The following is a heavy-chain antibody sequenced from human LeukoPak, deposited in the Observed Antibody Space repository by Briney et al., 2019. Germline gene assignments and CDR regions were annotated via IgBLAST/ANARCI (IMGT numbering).Heavy chain of an antibody. CDR2: GRDNGEN. CDR3: ARQPANTAAFDI. CDR1: GGSINAYY. V-gene: IGHV4-59*08. J-gene: IGHJ3*02. Sequence: PSDTLSLTCTVSGGSINAYYWSWIRQPPGKGLECIAYGRDNGENNYNPSLKSRVAISVETANNEISLRLNFVTAAETAIYSCARQPANTAAFDIWGLGTMVTVSS. D-gene: IGHD5-18*01.